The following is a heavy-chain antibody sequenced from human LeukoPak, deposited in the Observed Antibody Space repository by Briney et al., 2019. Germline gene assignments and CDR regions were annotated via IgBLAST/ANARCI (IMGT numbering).Heavy chain of an antibody. CDR1: GFTFGDHA. J-gene: IGHJ6*02. CDR3: TWGPIQQWLYYGMDV. Sequence: GGSLRLSCTASGFTFGDHAMSWVRQAPGKGLEWVGFIRSKTYGGTTEYAASVKGRFTISRDDSKSIAYLQMNSLKTEDTAVYYCTWGPIQQWLYYGMDVWGQGTTVTVSS. V-gene: IGHV3-49*04. D-gene: IGHD5-18*01. CDR2: IRSKTYGGTT.